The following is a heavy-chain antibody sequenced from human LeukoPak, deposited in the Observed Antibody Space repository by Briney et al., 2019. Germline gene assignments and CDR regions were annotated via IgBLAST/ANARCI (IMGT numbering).Heavy chain of an antibody. Sequence: SETLSLTCAVYGGSFSGYYWSWIRQPPGKGLEWIGEINHSGSTNYNPSLKSRVTISVDTSKNQFSLKLSSVTAADTAVYYCARGVYYYDSSGYWREYYFDYWGQGTLVTVSS. CDR2: INHSGST. CDR1: GGSFSGYY. CDR3: ARGVYYYDSSGYWREYYFDY. J-gene: IGHJ4*02. V-gene: IGHV4-34*01. D-gene: IGHD3-22*01.